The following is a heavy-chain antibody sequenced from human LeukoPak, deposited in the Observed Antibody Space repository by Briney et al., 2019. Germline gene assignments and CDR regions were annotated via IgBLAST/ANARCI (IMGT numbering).Heavy chain of an antibody. D-gene: IGHD2-15*01. V-gene: IGHV4-34*01. CDR3: ARLVTGYCSGGSCFFGLIATPNWFDP. Sequence: PSETLSLTCAVYGGSFSGYYWNWIRQPPGKGLEWIGEINHSGSTNYNPSLKSRVTISVDTSKNQFSLKLSSVTAADTAVYYCARLVTGYCSGGSCFFGLIATPNWFDPWGQGTLVTVSS. CDR1: GGSFSGYY. J-gene: IGHJ5*02. CDR2: INHSGST.